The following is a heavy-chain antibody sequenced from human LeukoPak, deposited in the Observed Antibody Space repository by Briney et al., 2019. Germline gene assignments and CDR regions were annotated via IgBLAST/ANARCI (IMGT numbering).Heavy chain of an antibody. Sequence: SGGSLRLSCAASGFTFSSYSMNWVREAPGKGLEWVSSISSSSSYIYYADSVKGRFTISRDNAKNSLYLQMNSLRAEDTAVYYCASWGKDRYSFWGQGTLVTVSS. CDR2: ISSSSSYI. CDR1: GFTFSSYS. D-gene: IGHD5-18*01. CDR3: ASWGKDRYSF. J-gene: IGHJ4*02. V-gene: IGHV3-21*01.